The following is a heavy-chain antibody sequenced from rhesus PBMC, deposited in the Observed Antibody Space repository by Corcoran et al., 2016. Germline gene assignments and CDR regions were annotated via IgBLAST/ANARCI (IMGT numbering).Heavy chain of an antibody. J-gene: IGHJ4*01. V-gene: IGHV2-174*01. CDR3: ARGIAAAGTRFDY. CDR1: GFSLTTTGMG. Sequence: QVTLKESGPALVKPTQTLTLTCTFPGFSLTTTGMGVGWIRQPPGKALEWLALIYWDDDKRYSTALKSGLTISKDTSKNQVVLTMTNMDPVDTATYSCARGIAAAGTRFDYWGQGVLVTVSS. CDR2: IYWDDDK. D-gene: IGHD6-25*01.